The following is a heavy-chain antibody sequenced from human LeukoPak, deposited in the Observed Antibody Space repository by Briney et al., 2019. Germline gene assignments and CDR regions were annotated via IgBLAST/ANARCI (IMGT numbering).Heavy chain of an antibody. CDR3: VALAIKVTFGGVIN. D-gene: IGHD3-16*02. V-gene: IGHV1-69*06. J-gene: IGHJ4*02. CDR2: FIPIFGTA. Sequence: SVKVSCKAFGGTFNNYAISWVRQAPGQGLEWMGVFIPIFGTANTAQKFQGRLAITADNSTSTVFMELNSLRSDDTAIYYCVALAIKVTFGGVINWGRGALVTVTS. CDR1: GGTFNNYA.